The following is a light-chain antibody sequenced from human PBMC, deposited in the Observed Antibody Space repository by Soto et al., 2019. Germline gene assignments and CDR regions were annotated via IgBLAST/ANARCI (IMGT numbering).Light chain of an antibody. J-gene: IGKJ1*01. CDR2: DAS. CDR3: QQYNHYWP. CDR1: QSISSW. V-gene: IGKV1-5*01. Sequence: DIQMTQSPSTLSASVGDRVTITCRASQSISSWLAWYQQKPGKAPKVLIYDASSLESGVPSRFSGSGSGTEFSLTISSLQPDDFATNYCQQYNHYWPFGQGTKVDI.